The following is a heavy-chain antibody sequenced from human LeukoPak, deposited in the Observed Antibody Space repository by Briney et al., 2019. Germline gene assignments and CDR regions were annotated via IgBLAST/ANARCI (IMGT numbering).Heavy chain of an antibody. J-gene: IGHJ4*02. CDR1: VCTFSIYA. D-gene: IGHD1-26*01. CDR3: ASQVGARWDY. CDR2: IIPIFGTA. V-gene: IGHV1-69*01. Sequence: SVTVSCTSSVCTFSIYAISWVRQAPGQGLEWMGGIIPIFGTANYAQKFQGRVTLTADESTSTAYMELSSLRSEDTAVYYCASQVGARWDYWGQGTLVTVSS.